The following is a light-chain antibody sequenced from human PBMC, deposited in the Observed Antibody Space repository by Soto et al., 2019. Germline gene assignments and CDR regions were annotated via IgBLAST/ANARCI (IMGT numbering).Light chain of an antibody. V-gene: IGLV4-69*01. CDR3: QTWGAGIQV. J-gene: IGLJ2*01. Sequence: QLVLTQSPSASASLGASVKLTCTRSSGHSSYAIAWHQQQPEKGPRYLMKLNSDGSHSKGDGIPDRFSGSSSGAERYLTISGLQSEDEADYYCQTWGAGIQVFGGGTKLTVL. CDR1: SGHSSYA. CDR2: LNSDGSH.